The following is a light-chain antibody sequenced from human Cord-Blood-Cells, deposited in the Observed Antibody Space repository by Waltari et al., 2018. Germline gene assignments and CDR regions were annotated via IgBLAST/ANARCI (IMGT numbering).Light chain of an antibody. V-gene: IGLV3-19*01. CDR3: NSRDSSGNHYV. J-gene: IGLJ1*01. Sequence: SSELPQDPAVSVALGQTVRITCQGDSLSSSYASWYQQKPGQAPVLVIYGKNNRPSGIPDRFSGSSSGNTASLTITGAQAEDEADYYCNSRDSSGNHYVFGTGTKVTVL. CDR2: GKN. CDR1: SLSSSY.